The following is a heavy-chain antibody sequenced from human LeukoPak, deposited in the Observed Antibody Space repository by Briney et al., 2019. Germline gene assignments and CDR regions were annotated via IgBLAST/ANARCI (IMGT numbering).Heavy chain of an antibody. CDR3: ARDNGGLDAFDI. CDR2: IYSGGST. Sequence: WGSLRLSCAASGFTVSSNYMSWVRQAPGKGLEWVSVIYSGGSTYYADSVKGRFTISRDNSKNTLYLKMNSLRAEDTAVYYCARDNGGLDAFDIWGQGTMVTVSS. V-gene: IGHV3-53*01. J-gene: IGHJ3*02. D-gene: IGHD2-8*01. CDR1: GFTVSSNY.